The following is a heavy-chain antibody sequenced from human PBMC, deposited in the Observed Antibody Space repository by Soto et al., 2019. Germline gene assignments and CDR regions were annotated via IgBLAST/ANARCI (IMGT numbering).Heavy chain of an antibody. Sequence: GASVKVSCKASGGTFSSYAISWVRQAPGQGLEWMGGIIPIFGTANYAQKFQGRVTITADESTSTAYMELSSLRSEDTAVYYCARWGAYCGGDCPHHFGYGMDVWGQGTTVTVSS. J-gene: IGHJ6*02. CDR1: GGTFSSYA. CDR2: IIPIFGTA. D-gene: IGHD2-21*02. V-gene: IGHV1-69*13. CDR3: ARWGAYCGGDCPHHFGYGMDV.